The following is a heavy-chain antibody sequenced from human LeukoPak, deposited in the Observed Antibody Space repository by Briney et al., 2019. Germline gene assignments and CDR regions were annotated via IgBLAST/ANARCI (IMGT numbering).Heavy chain of an antibody. CDR2: INPNSGGT. Sequence: ASVKVSCKAPGYTFTGYYMHWVRQAPGQGLEWMGWINPNSGGTNYAQKFQGRVTMTRDTSISTAYMELSRLRSDDTAVYYCARGGHIVVVTAIFWGQGTLVTVSS. CDR1: GYTFTGYY. V-gene: IGHV1-2*02. CDR3: ARGGHIVVVTAIF. J-gene: IGHJ4*02. D-gene: IGHD2-21*02.